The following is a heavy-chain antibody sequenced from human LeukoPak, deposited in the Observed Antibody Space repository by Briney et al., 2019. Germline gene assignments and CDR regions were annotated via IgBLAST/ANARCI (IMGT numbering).Heavy chain of an antibody. CDR3: ATSPGYCSGGSCYPNWFDP. J-gene: IGHJ5*02. Sequence: PSETLSLTCAVYGGSFSGYYWSWIRQPPGKGLEWIGEINHSGSTNYNPSLKSRVTISVDTSKNQFSLKLSSVTAADTAVYYCATSPGYCSGGSCYPNWFDPWGQGTLVTVSS. D-gene: IGHD2-15*01. CDR1: GGSFSGYY. V-gene: IGHV4-34*01. CDR2: INHSGST.